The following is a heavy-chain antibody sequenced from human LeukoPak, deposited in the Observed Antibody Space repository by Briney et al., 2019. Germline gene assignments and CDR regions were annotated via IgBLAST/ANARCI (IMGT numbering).Heavy chain of an antibody. CDR1: GFTFSSYA. CDR3: AKDTVVVPAATIGNFQH. J-gene: IGHJ1*01. D-gene: IGHD2-2*01. V-gene: IGHV3-23*01. Sequence: GGTLRLSCATSGFTFSSYAMTWVRQAPGKGLEWVSAISGSGGSAYYADSVKGRFTISRDNSKNTLYLQMNSLRAEDTAVYYCAKDTVVVPAATIGNFQHWGQGTLVTVSS. CDR2: ISGSGGSA.